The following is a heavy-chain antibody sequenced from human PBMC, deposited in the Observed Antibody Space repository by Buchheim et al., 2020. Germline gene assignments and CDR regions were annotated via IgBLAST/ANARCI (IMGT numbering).Heavy chain of an antibody. V-gene: IGHV3-30-3*01. CDR3: ARDIVATTALYYYGMDV. D-gene: IGHD5-12*01. CDR1: GFTFSSYA. CDR2: ISYDGSNK. J-gene: IGHJ6*02. Sequence: QVQLVESGGGVVQPGRSLRLSCAASGFTFSSYAMHWVRQAPGKGLEWVAVISYDGSNKYYADSVKGRFTISRDNSKNTLYLQMNSLRAEETAVYYCARDIVATTALYYYGMDVWGQGTT.